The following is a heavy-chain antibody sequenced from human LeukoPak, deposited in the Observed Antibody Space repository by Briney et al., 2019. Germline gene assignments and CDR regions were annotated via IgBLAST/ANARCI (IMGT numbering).Heavy chain of an antibody. Sequence: ASVKVSCKASGGTFSSYAISWVRQAPGQGLEWMGGISPIFGTANYAQKFQGRVTITADESTSTAYMELSSLRSEDTAVYYCARSPSLEYCSSTSCYLGYWGQGTLVTVSS. CDR1: GGTFSSYA. D-gene: IGHD2-2*01. CDR3: ARSPSLEYCSSTSCYLGY. J-gene: IGHJ4*02. V-gene: IGHV1-69*13. CDR2: ISPIFGTA.